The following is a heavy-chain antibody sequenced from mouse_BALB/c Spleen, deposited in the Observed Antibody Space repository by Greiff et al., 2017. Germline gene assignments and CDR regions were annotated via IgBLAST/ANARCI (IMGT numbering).Heavy chain of an antibody. CDR2: ISDGGSYT. Sequence: EVKLMESGGGLVKPGGSLKLSCAASGFTFSDYYMYWVRQTPEKRLEWVATISDGGSYTYYPDSVKGRFTISRDNAKNNLYLQMSSLKSEDTAMYYCARGGTGTFAYWGQGTLVTVSA. CDR3: ARGGTGTFAY. J-gene: IGHJ3*01. D-gene: IGHD4-1*01. CDR1: GFTFSDYY. V-gene: IGHV5-4*02.